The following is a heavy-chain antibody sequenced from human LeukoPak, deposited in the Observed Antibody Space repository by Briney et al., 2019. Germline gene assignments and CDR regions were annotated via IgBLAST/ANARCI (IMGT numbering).Heavy chain of an antibody. CDR3: ARVKILSYYYYGMDV. D-gene: IGHD2-15*01. Sequence: ASVKVSCKASGYTFTGYYMHWVRQAPGQGLEWMGWINPNSGGTNYAQKFQGRVTMTRDTSISTAYMELSRLRSDDTAVYYCARVKILSYYYYGMDVWGQGTTVTVSS. CDR2: INPNSGGT. CDR1: GYTFTGYY. J-gene: IGHJ6*02. V-gene: IGHV1-2*02.